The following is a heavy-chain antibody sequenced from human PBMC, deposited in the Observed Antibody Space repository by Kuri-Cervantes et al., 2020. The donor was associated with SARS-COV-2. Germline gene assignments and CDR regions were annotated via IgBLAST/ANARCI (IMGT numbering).Heavy chain of an antibody. CDR2: IYYSGST. Sequence: SETLSLTCTVSGGSISSGGYYWSWIRQHPGKGLEWIGYIYYSGSTYYNPSLKSRVTISVDTSKNQFSLKLSSVTAADTAVYYCARGTREYCTNGVCYRNWFDPWGQGTLVTVSS. V-gene: IGHV4-31*03. CDR3: ARGTREYCTNGVCYRNWFDP. J-gene: IGHJ5*02. D-gene: IGHD2-8*01. CDR1: GGSISSGGYY.